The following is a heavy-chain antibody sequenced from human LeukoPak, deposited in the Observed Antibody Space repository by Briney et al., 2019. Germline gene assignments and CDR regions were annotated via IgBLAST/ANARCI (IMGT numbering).Heavy chain of an antibody. Sequence: SGTLSLTCGVSGGSVTSTNWWTWVRQPPGRGLEWIGEVHLDGRTNYNPSLKSRLTISVDLSENHISLKLTSVTAADTAVYYCAREGGFFRPLDYSGQGTLVTVSS. CDR3: AREGGFFRPLDY. CDR2: VHLDGRT. CDR1: GGSVTSTNW. J-gene: IGHJ4*02. D-gene: IGHD3-3*01. V-gene: IGHV4-4*02.